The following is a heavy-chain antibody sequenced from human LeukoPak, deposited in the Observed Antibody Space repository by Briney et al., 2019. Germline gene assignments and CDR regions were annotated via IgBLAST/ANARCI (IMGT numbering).Heavy chain of an antibody. Sequence: NPSETLSLTCAVYGGSFSGYYWSWIRQPPGKGLEWIGEINHSGSTNYNPSLKSRVTISVDTSKKQFSLKLSSVTAADTAVYYCARVVYSGYDLRGAMDVWGKGTTVTVSS. D-gene: IGHD5-12*01. J-gene: IGHJ6*03. CDR1: GGSFSGYY. CDR3: ARVVYSGYDLRGAMDV. V-gene: IGHV4-34*01. CDR2: INHSGST.